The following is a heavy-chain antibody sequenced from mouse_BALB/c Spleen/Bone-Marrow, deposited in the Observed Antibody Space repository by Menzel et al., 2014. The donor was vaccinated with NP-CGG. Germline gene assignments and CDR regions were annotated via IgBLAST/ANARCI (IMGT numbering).Heavy chain of an antibody. J-gene: IGHJ2*01. V-gene: IGHV14-3*02. D-gene: IGHD1-1*01. CDR3: ARVRLLRIRGQDY. CDR1: GFNIKDTY. Sequence: EVQLQQSGAELVKPGASVKLSCTASGFNIKDTYMHWVKQRPEQGLEWIGRIDPANGNTKYDPKFQGKATITADTSSNTAYLQLSSLTSEDTAVYYCARVRLLRIRGQDYWGQGTTRTVPS. CDR2: IDPANGNT.